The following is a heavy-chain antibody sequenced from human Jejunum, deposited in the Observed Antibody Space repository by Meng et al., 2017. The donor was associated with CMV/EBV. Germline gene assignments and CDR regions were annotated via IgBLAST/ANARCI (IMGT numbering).Heavy chain of an antibody. CDR1: SISSYY. Sequence: SISSYYWTWIRQPPGKRLEWIGYVYTSGSTKYNPSLKSRVTISIDTSKNQFSLKLSSVTAADTAVYYCARGAGIEVADWGRHCDYWGQGTLVTVSS. J-gene: IGHJ4*02. CDR2: VYTSGST. V-gene: IGHV4-4*08. D-gene: IGHD6-19*01. CDR3: ARGAGIEVADWGRHCDY.